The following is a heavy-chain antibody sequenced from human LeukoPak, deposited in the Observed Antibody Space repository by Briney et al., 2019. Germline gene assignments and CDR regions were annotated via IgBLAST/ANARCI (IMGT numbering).Heavy chain of an antibody. CDR2: IYPGDSDT. CDR1: GYSFTSYW. D-gene: IGHD2-2*01. Sequence: GESLKISCKGSGYSFTSYWIGWVRQMPGKGLECMGIIYPGDSDTRYSPSFQGQVTISADKSISTAYLQWSSLKASDTAMYYCARPYCSSTSCYGYFDYWGQGTLVTVSS. CDR3: ARPYCSSTSCYGYFDY. V-gene: IGHV5-51*01. J-gene: IGHJ4*02.